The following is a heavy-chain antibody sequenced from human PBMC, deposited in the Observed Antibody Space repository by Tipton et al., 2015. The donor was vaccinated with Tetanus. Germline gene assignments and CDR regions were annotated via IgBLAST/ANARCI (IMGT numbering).Heavy chain of an antibody. J-gene: IGHJ4*02. V-gene: IGHV3-7*01. CDR2: IKQDGSGT. CDR3: ARARYCSNGNCYYDY. CDR1: GFTFSTYW. D-gene: IGHD2-8*01. Sequence: LSLTCAASGFTFSTYWMSWVRRAPGKGLEWVSNIKQDGSGTYYVDSVKGRFTVSRDNAKNSLYLQMNSLRAEDTAVYYCARARYCSNGNCYYDYWGQGTLVPVSS.